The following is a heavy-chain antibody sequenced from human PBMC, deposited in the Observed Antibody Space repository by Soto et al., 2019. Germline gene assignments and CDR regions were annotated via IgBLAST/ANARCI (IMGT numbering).Heavy chain of an antibody. V-gene: IGHV3-74*01. J-gene: IGHJ4*02. CDR2: INSDGSST. CDR1: GFTFSSYW. CDR3: VRTSLVVAAATREDY. D-gene: IGHD2-15*01. Sequence: EVQLVESGGGLVQPGGSLRLSCAASGFTFSSYWMHWVRQAPGKRLVWVSRINSDGSSTSYADSVKGRFTISRDNAKNTLYLQMNSLRAEDTGVYYCVRTSLVVAAATREDYWGQGTLVTVSS.